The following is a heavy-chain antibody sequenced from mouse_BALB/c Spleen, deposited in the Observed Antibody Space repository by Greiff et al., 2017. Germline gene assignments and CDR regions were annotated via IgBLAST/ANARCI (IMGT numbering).Heavy chain of an antibody. Sequence: DVHLVESGGGLVKPGGSLKLSCAASGFTFSSYAMSWVRQTPEKRLEWVASISSGGSTYYPDSVKGRFTISRDNARNILYLQMSSLRSEDTAMYYCAREATAPSYWGQGTLVTVSA. J-gene: IGHJ3*01. CDR3: AREATAPSY. V-gene: IGHV5-6-5*01. CDR1: GFTFSSYA. CDR2: ISSGGST. D-gene: IGHD1-2*01.